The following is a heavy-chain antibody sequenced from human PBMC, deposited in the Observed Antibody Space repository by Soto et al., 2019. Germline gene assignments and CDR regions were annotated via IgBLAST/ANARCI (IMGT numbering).Heavy chain of an antibody. CDR1: GYTFTSYG. Sequence: QVQLVQSGAEVKKPGASVKVSCKASGYTFTSYGISWVRQAPGQGLEWMGWISAYNGNTNYAQKLQGRVTMTTDTSTSTAYMELRRLRSDDTAVYYSARANPLYGSGDVFDYWGQGTLVTVSS. CDR2: ISAYNGNT. J-gene: IGHJ4*02. D-gene: IGHD3-10*01. CDR3: ARANPLYGSGDVFDY. V-gene: IGHV1-18*01.